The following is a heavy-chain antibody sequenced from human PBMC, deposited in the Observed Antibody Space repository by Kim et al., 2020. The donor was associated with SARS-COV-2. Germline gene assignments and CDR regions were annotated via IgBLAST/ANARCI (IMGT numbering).Heavy chain of an antibody. V-gene: IGHV4-39*01. Sequence: GITYYNPSLKSRVTISVDTSKNQFSLKMCSVTAADTAVYFCARRRRGALDSWGQGTPVTVSA. CDR3: ARRRRGALDS. J-gene: IGHJ4*02. CDR2: GIT.